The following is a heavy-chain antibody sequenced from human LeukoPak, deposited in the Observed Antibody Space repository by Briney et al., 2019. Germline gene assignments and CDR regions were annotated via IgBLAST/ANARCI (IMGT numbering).Heavy chain of an antibody. J-gene: IGHJ3*02. Sequence: GASVKVSCKASGYTFIDYSMHWVRQAPAEGLQWMGWIILNSGGTNHAQKVQGRVSMTRDTSISTAYLELRRMTSDDTAIYFCAREKAGRDGTFDIWGQGTVVTVSS. V-gene: IGHV1-2*02. CDR1: GYTFIDYS. CDR3: AREKAGRDGTFDI. D-gene: IGHD6-13*01. CDR2: IILNSGGT.